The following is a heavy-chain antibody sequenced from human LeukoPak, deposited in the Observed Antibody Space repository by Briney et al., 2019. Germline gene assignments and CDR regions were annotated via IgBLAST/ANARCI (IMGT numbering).Heavy chain of an antibody. CDR3: ARDDSSGYYYIFFDY. CDR2: ISSSSSYI. D-gene: IGHD3-22*01. J-gene: IGHJ4*02. Sequence: GGSLRLSCAASGFTFSSYSMNLVRQAPGKGLEWVSSISSSSSYIYYADSVKGRFTISRDNAKNSLYLQMNSLRAEDTAVYYCARDDSSGYYYIFFDYWGQGTLVTVSS. CDR1: GFTFSSYS. V-gene: IGHV3-21*01.